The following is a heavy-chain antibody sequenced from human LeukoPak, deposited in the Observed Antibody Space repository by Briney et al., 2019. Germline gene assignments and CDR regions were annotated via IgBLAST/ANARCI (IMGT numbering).Heavy chain of an antibody. CDR1: GFTFSSYA. CDR3: AKGERVRGVSVFLGGYYYMDV. CDR2: IRYDGSNK. V-gene: IGHV3-30*02. J-gene: IGHJ6*03. D-gene: IGHD3-10*01. Sequence: PGGSLRLSCAASGFTFSSYAMHWVRQAPGKGLEWVAFIRYDGSNKYYADSVKGRFTISRDNSKNTLYLQMNSLRAEDTAVYYCAKGERVRGVSVFLGGYYYMDVWGKGTTVTISS.